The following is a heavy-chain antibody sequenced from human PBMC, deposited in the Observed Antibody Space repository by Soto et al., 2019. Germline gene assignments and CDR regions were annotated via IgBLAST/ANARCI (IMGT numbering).Heavy chain of an antibody. Sequence: ASVKVSCKASGYTFTSYAMNWVRQAPGQGLEWMGWINTNTGNPTYAQGFTGRFVFSLDTSVSTAYLQICSLKAEDTAVYYCARDLGGSSAQRNYYYGMDVWGQGTTVTVSS. CDR3: ARDLGGSSAQRNYYYGMDV. J-gene: IGHJ6*02. CDR1: GYTFTSYA. D-gene: IGHD6-6*01. CDR2: INTNTGNP. V-gene: IGHV7-4-1*01.